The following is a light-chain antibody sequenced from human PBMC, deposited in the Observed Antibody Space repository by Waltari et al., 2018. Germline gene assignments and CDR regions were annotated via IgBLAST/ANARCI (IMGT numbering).Light chain of an antibody. Sequence: EIVLTQSPGTLPLSPGERATLSCRASQSVSRTLAWYQQKPGQAPRLLIYDASNRATGIPDRFSGSGSETDFSLTISRLEPEDFAVYYCQKYGTLPATFGQGTKVEVK. J-gene: IGKJ1*01. CDR1: QSVSRT. CDR2: DAS. V-gene: IGKV3-20*01. CDR3: QKYGTLPAT.